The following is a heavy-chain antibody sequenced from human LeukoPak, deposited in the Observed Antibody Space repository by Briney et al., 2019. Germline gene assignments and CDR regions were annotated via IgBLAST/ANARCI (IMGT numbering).Heavy chain of an antibody. CDR3: ARVASGYDVFDI. J-gene: IGHJ3*02. CDR2: IWYDGSNK. D-gene: IGHD3-3*01. V-gene: IGHV3-33*01. Sequence: GRSLRLSCAASGFTFSSYGMHWVRQAPGKGLEWVAVIWYDGSNKYYADSVKGRFTISRDNSKNTLYLQMNSLRAEDTAVYYCARVASGYDVFDIWGQGTMVTVSS. CDR1: GFTFSSYG.